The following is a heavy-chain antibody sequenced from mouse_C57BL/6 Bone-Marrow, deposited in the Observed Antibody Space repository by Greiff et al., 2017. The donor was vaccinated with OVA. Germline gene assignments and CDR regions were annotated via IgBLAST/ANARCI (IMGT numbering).Heavy chain of an antibody. J-gene: IGHJ2*01. V-gene: IGHV5-4*01. D-gene: IGHD1-1*01. CDR3: ASSNYFDY. CDR1: GFTFSSYA. CDR2: ISDGGSYT. Sequence: EVHLVESGGGLVKPGGSLKLSCAASGFTFSSYAMSWVRQTPEKRLEWVATISDGGSYTYYPDNVKGRFTISRDNAKNNLYLQMSHLKSEDTAMYYCASSNYFDYWGQGTTLTVSS.